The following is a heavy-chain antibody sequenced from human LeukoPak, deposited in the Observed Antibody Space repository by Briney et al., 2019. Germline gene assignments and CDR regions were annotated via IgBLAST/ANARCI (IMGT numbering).Heavy chain of an antibody. CDR3: ARDRVDTRRSGSYVWFDP. J-gene: IGHJ5*02. CDR1: GGSFSGYY. V-gene: IGHV4-34*01. CDR2: INHSGST. Sequence: SETLSLTCAVYGGSFSGYYWSWIRQPPGKGLEWIGEINHSGSTNYNPSLKSRVTISVDTSKNQFSLKLSSVTAADTAVYYCARDRVDTRRSGSYVWFDPWGQGTLVTVSS. D-gene: IGHD1-26*01.